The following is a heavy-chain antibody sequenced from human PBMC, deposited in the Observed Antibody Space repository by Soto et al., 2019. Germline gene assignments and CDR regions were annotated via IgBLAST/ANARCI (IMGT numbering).Heavy chain of an antibody. CDR3: ARGPYGSGSFYYYYYYMDV. J-gene: IGHJ6*03. D-gene: IGHD3-10*01. Sequence: ASVKVSCKASGYTFTSYDINWVRQATGQGLEWMGWMNPNSGNTGYAQKFQGRVTMTRNTSISTAYMELSSLRSEDTAVYYCARGPYGSGSFYYYYYYMDVWGKGTTVTVSS. CDR2: MNPNSGNT. V-gene: IGHV1-8*01. CDR1: GYTFTSYD.